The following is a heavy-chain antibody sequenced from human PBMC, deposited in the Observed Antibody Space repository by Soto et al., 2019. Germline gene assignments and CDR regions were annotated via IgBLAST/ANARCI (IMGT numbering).Heavy chain of an antibody. CDR3: ASLGVGDWANYYYYYGMDV. V-gene: IGHV1-8*01. J-gene: IGHJ6*02. CDR1: GYTFTSYD. Sequence: QAQLVQSGAEVKKPGASVKVSCKASGYTFTSYDINWVRQAPGQGLEWLGWMDPNSGSTGYAQNFQGRVTMTRNISINTAHMELSSLRSEDTAVYYCASLGVGDWANYYYYYGMDVWGQGTTVTVSS. CDR2: MDPNSGST. D-gene: IGHD2-21*02.